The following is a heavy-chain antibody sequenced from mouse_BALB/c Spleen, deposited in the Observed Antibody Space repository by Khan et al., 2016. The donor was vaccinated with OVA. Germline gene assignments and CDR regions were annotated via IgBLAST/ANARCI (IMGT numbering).Heavy chain of an antibody. CDR3: ARGHYGSGYD. Sequence: QIQLVQSGPELKKPGETVKISCKAAGYTFTDYSMHWVKQAPGKGLKWMGWINTETGEPTYADDFKGRFAFSLETSASTAYLQLNNLKNEDTARYFCARGHYGSGYDWGQGTTLTVSS. V-gene: IGHV9-2-1*01. CDR2: INTETGEP. D-gene: IGHD1-1*01. J-gene: IGHJ2*01. CDR1: GYTFTDYS.